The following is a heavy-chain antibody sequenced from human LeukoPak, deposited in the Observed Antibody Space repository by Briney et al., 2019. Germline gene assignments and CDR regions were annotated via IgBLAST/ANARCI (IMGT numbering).Heavy chain of an antibody. CDR3: ATSSLYSNSWYFDY. D-gene: IGHD6-13*01. CDR1: GGSISSGNYY. J-gene: IGHJ4*02. Sequence: SQTLSLTCTVSGGSISSGNYYWSWIRQPLGKGLEWIGYIYYSGSTYYNPSLKSRVTISVDTSKNQFSLKLSSVTAADTAVYYCATSSLYSNSWYFDYWGQGTLVTVSS. V-gene: IGHV4-30-4*08. CDR2: IYYSGST.